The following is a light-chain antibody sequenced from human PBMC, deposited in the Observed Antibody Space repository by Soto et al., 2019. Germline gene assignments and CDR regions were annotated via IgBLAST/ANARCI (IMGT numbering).Light chain of an antibody. CDR3: QVWDSSSDPWV. CDR2: YDS. Sequence: SYELTQQPSVSVAPGKTARITCGGNNIGSKSVHWYQQKPGQAPGLVIYYDSDRPSGIPERFSGSNSGTTATLTISRVEAGDEADYYCQVWDSSSDPWVFGGGTKLTVL. V-gene: IGLV3-21*04. J-gene: IGLJ3*02. CDR1: NIGSKS.